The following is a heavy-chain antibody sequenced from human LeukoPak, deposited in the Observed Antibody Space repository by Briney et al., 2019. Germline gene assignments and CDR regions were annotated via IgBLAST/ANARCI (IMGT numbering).Heavy chain of an antibody. CDR1: GFTFSSYS. CDR2: ISSSSSYI. CDR3: ARALYIGSHDSSYLNAFDM. D-gene: IGHD1-26*01. Sequence: PGGSLRLSCAASGFTFSSYSMNWVRQAPGKGLEWVSSISSSSSYIYNADSVKGRFTISRDNAKHSLYLQMNGLRAEDTAVYYCARALYIGSHDSSYLNAFDMWGQGTMVTVSS. J-gene: IGHJ3*02. V-gene: IGHV3-21*01.